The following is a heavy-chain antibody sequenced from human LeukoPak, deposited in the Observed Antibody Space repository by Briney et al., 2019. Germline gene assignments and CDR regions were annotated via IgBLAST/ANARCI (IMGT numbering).Heavy chain of an antibody. CDR1: GFTFSSYA. D-gene: IGHD2-15*01. V-gene: IGHV3-23*01. CDR3: AKTPSSHPSRQIFDY. J-gene: IGHJ4*02. CDR2: ISGSGGST. Sequence: GGSLRLSCAASGFTFSSYAMSWVRQAPGKGLEWVSAISGSGGSTYYADSVKGRFTISRDNSKNTLYLQMNSLRAEDTAVYYCAKTPSSHPSRQIFDYWGREPWSPSPQ.